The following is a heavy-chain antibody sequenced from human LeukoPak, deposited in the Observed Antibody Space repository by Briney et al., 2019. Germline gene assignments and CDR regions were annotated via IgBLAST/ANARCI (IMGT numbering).Heavy chain of an antibody. CDR2: IYHSGST. J-gene: IGHJ4*02. CDR3: ASIPGSGGYSYGYFDY. D-gene: IGHD5-18*01. Sequence: SETLSLTCTVSGYSISSGYYWGWIRQPPGKGLEWIGSIYHSGSTYYNPSFKSRVTISVDTSKNQFSLKLSSVTAADTAVYYCASIPGSGGYSYGYFDYWGQGTLVTVSS. V-gene: IGHV4-38-2*02. CDR1: GYSISSGYY.